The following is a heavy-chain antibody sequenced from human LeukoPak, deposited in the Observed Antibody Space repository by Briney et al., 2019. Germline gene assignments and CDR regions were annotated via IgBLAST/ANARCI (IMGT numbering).Heavy chain of an antibody. CDR2: INHSGST. CDR3: ARGHGSGSYYYYMDV. CDR1: GGSFSGYY. Sequence: SETLSLTCAVYGGSFSGYYWSWIRQPPGKGLEWIGEINHSGSTNYNPSLKSRVTISVDTSKNQFSLKLSSVTAADTAVYYCARGHGSGSYYYYMDVWGKGTTVTVSS. V-gene: IGHV4-34*01. D-gene: IGHD3-10*01. J-gene: IGHJ6*03.